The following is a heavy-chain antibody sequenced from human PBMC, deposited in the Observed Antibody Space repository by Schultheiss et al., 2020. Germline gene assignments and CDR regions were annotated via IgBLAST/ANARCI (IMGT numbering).Heavy chain of an antibody. CDR2: IVVGSGNT. CDR3: AADCSSTSQNLNMDV. CDR1: GFTFTSSA. D-gene: IGHD2-2*01. J-gene: IGHJ6*03. V-gene: IGHV1-58*01. Sequence: SVKVSCKASGFTFTSSAVQWVRQARGQRLEWIGWIVVGSGNTNCAQKFQERVTITRDMSTSTAYMELSSLRSEDTAVYYCAADCSSTSQNLNMDVWGKGTTVTVSS.